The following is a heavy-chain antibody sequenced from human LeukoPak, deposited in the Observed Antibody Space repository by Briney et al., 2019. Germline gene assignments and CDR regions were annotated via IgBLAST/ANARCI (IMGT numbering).Heavy chain of an antibody. J-gene: IGHJ4*02. Sequence: PGGSQRLSYAASGLTFSSYAMIWVRQAPGKGLEGVAASSRSCGSTYYPDSVKDRFTISRDNSKNTLYLQMNSLRAEDTAVYYCAKVAAMVDLDYWGQGTLVTVSS. CDR2: SSRSCGST. CDR3: AKVAAMVDLDY. D-gene: IGHD5-18*01. V-gene: IGHV3-23*01. CDR1: GLTFSSYA.